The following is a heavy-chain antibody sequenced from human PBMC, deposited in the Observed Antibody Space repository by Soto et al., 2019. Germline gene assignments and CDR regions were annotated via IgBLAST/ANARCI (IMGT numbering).Heavy chain of an antibody. J-gene: IGHJ4*02. Sequence: ASVKVSCKASGYTFTSYGISWVRQAPGQGLEWMGWISAYNGNTNYAQKLQGRVTMTTDTSTSTAYMELRGLRSDDTAVYYCARVISEYSSSWYPVFWGQGTLVTVSS. V-gene: IGHV1-18*01. CDR1: GYTFTSYG. CDR2: ISAYNGNT. D-gene: IGHD6-13*01. CDR3: ARVISEYSSSWYPVF.